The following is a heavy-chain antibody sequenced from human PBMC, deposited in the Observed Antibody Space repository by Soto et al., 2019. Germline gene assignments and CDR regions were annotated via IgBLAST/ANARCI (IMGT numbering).Heavy chain of an antibody. CDR3: ARDRPMDYYDSSGYLDY. J-gene: IGHJ4*02. V-gene: IGHV4-59*12. D-gene: IGHD3-22*01. Sequence: SETLSLTCTVSGGSISSDYWSWIRQPPGKGLEWIGYIYYGGSTHSNPSLKSRVIISLDTSKNQFSLKLSSVTAADTAVYYCARDRPMDYYDSSGYLDYWGQGTLVTVSS. CDR1: GGSISSDY. CDR2: IYYGGST.